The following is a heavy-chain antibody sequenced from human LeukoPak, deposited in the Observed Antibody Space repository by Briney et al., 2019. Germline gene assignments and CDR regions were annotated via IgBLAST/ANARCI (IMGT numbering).Heavy chain of an antibody. CDR1: GVSISSYY. CDR2: IYTSGST. D-gene: IGHD3-22*01. J-gene: IGHJ4*02. CDR3: ARDKYYYDSSAYYYFDY. V-gene: IGHV4-4*07. Sequence: SSETLSLTCAVSGVSISSYYWSWIRQPAGKGLEWIGRIYTSGSTNYNPSPKSRVTMSVDTSKNQFSLKLSSVTAADTAVYYCARDKYYYDSSAYYYFDYWGQGTLVTVSS.